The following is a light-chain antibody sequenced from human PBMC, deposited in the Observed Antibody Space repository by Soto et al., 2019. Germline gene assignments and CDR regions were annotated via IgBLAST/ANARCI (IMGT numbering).Light chain of an antibody. CDR3: LQDYDYPRT. V-gene: IGKV1-6*01. CDR2: AAS. J-gene: IGKJ1*01. Sequence: AIRMTQCASALSASVGDRVTMTFRASQGIRNDLGWYQQIPGKAHKLLIYAASSLKSGVPSRFSGSGSGTDFNLTIRSLQPEHFATYYCLQDYDYPRTFGQGTRWIS. CDR1: QGIRND.